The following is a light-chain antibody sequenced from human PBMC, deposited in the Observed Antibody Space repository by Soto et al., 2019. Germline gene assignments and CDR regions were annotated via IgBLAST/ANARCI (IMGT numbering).Light chain of an antibody. J-gene: IGKJ4*01. Sequence: DIQMTQSPSSLSASVGARVTFTCQASQDISNFLNWYQQKPGKAPKLLICDASNLETGVPSRFSGSGSGTDFTFTISSLQPEDLATYYCQQYGDLPLTFGGGTKV. V-gene: IGKV1-33*01. CDR2: DAS. CDR3: QQYGDLPLT. CDR1: QDISNF.